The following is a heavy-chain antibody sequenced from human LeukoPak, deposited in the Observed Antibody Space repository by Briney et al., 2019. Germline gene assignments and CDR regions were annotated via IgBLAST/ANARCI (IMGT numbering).Heavy chain of an antibody. J-gene: IGHJ3*02. CDR3: ASPYNASAAFDI. CDR2: ISWNSGSI. D-gene: IGHD1-14*01. V-gene: IGHV3-9*01. Sequence: PGRSLRLSCAASGFTFDDYAMHWVRQAPGKGLEWVSGISWNSGSIGYADSVKGRFTISRDNAKNSLYLQMNSLRAEDTALYYCASPYNASAAFDIWGQGTMVTVSS. CDR1: GFTFDDYA.